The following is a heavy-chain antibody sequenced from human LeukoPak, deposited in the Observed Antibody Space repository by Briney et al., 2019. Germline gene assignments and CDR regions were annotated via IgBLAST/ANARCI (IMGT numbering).Heavy chain of an antibody. Sequence: SETLSLTCTVSGGSISSYYWSWIRQPPGKGLEWVGYIYYSGSTNYNPSLKSRVTISVDTSKNQFSLKLSSVTAADTAVYYCATIDPTYYYGSGSYSFDIWGQGTMVTVSS. CDR2: IYYSGST. CDR3: ATIDPTYYYGSGSYSFDI. D-gene: IGHD3-10*01. CDR1: GGSISSYY. J-gene: IGHJ3*02. V-gene: IGHV4-59*01.